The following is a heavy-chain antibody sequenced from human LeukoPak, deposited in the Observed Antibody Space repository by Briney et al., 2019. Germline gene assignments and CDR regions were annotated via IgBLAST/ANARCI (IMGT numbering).Heavy chain of an antibody. J-gene: IGHJ4*02. D-gene: IGHD5-24*01. CDR2: FDPEDGET. Sequence: ASVKVSCKVSGYTLTELSMRWVRQAPGKGLEWMGGFDPEDGETIYAQKFQGRVTMTEDTSTDTAYMELSSLRSEDTAVYYCATDLRDGYNLWYWGQGTLVTVSS. CDR1: GYTLTELS. V-gene: IGHV1-24*01. CDR3: ATDLRDGYNLWY.